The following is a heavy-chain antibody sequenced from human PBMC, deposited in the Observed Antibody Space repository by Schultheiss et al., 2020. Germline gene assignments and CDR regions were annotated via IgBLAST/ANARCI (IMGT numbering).Heavy chain of an antibody. V-gene: IGHV4-4*02. D-gene: IGHD6-19*01. CDR3: ARRDSSGWYKFDY. Sequence: SETLSLTCAVSGGSISSSNWWSWVRQPPGKGLEWIGSIYYSGSTYYNPSLKSRVTISVDTSKNQFSLKLSSVTAADTAVYYCARRDSSGWYKFDYWGQGTLVTVSS. CDR1: GGSISSSNW. CDR2: IYYSGST. J-gene: IGHJ4*02.